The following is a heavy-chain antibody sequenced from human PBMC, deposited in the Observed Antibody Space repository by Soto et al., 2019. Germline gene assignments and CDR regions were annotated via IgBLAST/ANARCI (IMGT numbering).Heavy chain of an antibody. Sequence: GGSLRLSCAASGFTFSSYAMSWVRPAPGKGLEWVSAISGSGGSTYYADSVKGRFTISRDNSKNTLYLQMNSLRAEDTAVYYCAKNTIFGVVPSMDVWGKGTTVTVSS. D-gene: IGHD3-3*01. CDR3: AKNTIFGVVPSMDV. J-gene: IGHJ6*03. CDR1: GFTFSSYA. CDR2: ISGSGGST. V-gene: IGHV3-23*01.